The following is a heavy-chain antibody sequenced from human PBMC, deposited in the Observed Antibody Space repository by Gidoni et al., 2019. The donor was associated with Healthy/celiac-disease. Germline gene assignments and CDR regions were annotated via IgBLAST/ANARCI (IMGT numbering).Heavy chain of an antibody. J-gene: IGHJ6*02. V-gene: IGHV3-30-3*01. CDR2: ISYDGSNK. CDR3: ARDRFNSGYYYYGMDV. CDR1: GFTFSSYA. D-gene: IGHD2-21*01. Sequence: QVQLVESGGGVVQPGRSLRLSCAASGFTFSSYAMHWVRQAPGKGLEWVAVISYDGSNKYYADSVKGRFTISRDNSKNTLYLQMNSLRAEDTAVYYCARDRFNSGYYYYGMDVWGQGTTVTVSS.